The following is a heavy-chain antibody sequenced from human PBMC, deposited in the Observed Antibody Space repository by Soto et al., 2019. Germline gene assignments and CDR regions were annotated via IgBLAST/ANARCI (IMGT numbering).Heavy chain of an antibody. CDR1: GFTFSSYA. CDR2: ISGSGGST. V-gene: IGHV3-23*01. CDR3: AKDGPGYDFWSGYYFDY. J-gene: IGHJ4*02. Sequence: GGSLRLSCEASGFTFSSYAMSWVRQAPGKGLEWVSAISGSGGSTYYADSVKGRFTISRDNSKNTLYLQMNSLRAEDTAVYYCAKDGPGYDFWSGYYFDYWGQGTLVTVSS. D-gene: IGHD3-3*01.